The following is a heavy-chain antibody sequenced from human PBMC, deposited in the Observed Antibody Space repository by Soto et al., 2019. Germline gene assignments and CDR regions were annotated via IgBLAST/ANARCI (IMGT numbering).Heavy chain of an antibody. CDR2: ISGGDHRT. D-gene: IGHD3-9*01. CDR1: GFTFSSYA. J-gene: IGHJ4*02. Sequence: PGGPLRLSCAASGFTFSSYALSWVRQAPGKGLQWVSAISGGDHRTYYADSVKGRFTVSRANSKNYLYLQMNSLTAEDTAVYYCAKEADCLTGFYNEYLDFWGQGTLVTVSS. CDR3: AKEADCLTGFYNEYLDF. V-gene: IGHV3-23*01.